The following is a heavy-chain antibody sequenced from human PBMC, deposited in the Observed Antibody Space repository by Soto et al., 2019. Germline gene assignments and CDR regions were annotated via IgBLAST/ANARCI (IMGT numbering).Heavy chain of an antibody. D-gene: IGHD4-17*01. CDR3: ARGAYGDYRYYYYYGMDV. V-gene: IGHV1-69*06. J-gene: IGHJ6*02. CDR1: GDTFSSYA. CDR2: IIPTFGTA. Sequence: QVQLVQSGAEMKKPGSSVKVSCKASGDTFSSYALSWVRQAPGQGLEWMGGIIPTFGTANYAQKFQGRVTITADKSTNTAYMELRGLRSDDTAVYFGARGAYGDYRYYYYYGMDVWAHVTTVTVAS.